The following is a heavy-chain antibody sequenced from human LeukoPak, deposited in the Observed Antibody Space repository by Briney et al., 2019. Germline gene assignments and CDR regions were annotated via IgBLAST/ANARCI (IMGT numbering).Heavy chain of an antibody. V-gene: IGHV4-59*01. CDR2: VYYSGGT. Sequence: PSETLSLTCTVSGGSISPYYWLWIRQPPGKGLEWIGYVYYSGGTNYNPPLKSRVTMSVDTSKNQLPLTLTSVTAADTALYYCARRAAAVGTFYMDVWGKGTTVTVSS. D-gene: IGHD6-13*01. CDR3: ARRAAAVGTFYMDV. J-gene: IGHJ6*03. CDR1: GGSISPYY.